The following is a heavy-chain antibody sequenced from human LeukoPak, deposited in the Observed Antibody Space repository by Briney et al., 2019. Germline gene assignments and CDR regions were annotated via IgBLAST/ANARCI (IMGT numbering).Heavy chain of an antibody. CDR1: GGSISSYY. Sequence: SETLSLTCTVSGGSISSYYWSWIRQPPGKGLEWIGYIYYSGSTNYNPSLKSRVTISVDTSKNQFSLKLSSVTAADTAVYYCAREDDYSNYNWFDPWGQGTLVTVS. CDR2: IYYSGST. CDR3: AREDDYSNYNWFDP. D-gene: IGHD4-11*01. V-gene: IGHV4-59*01. J-gene: IGHJ5*02.